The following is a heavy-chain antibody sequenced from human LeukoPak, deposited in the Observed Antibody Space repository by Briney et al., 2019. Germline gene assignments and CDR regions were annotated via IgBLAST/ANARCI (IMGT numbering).Heavy chain of an antibody. CDR2: INPNSGGT. J-gene: IGHJ5*02. V-gene: IGHV1-2*02. Sequence: ASVKVSCKASGYTFTGYYMHWVRQAPGQGLEWMGWINPNSGGTNYAQQFQGRVTMTRDTSISTAYMELSRLRSDDTAVYYCARDRKVRGVIISDNWFDPWGQGTLVTVS. D-gene: IGHD3-10*01. CDR1: GYTFTGYY. CDR3: ARDRKVRGVIISDNWFDP.